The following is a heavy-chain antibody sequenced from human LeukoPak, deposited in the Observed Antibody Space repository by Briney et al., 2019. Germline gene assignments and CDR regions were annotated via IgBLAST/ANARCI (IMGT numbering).Heavy chain of an antibody. CDR3: AKDPPPYYDYIWGSYTRGYFDY. CDR1: GFTFSSYG. D-gene: IGHD3-16*01. Sequence: GGSLRLSCAASGFTFSSYGMHWVRQAPGKGLGWVAVISYDGSNKYYADSVKGRFTISRDNSKNTLYLQMNSLRAEDTAVYYCAKDPPPYYDYIWGSYTRGYFDYWGQGTLVTVSS. V-gene: IGHV3-30*18. CDR2: ISYDGSNK. J-gene: IGHJ4*02.